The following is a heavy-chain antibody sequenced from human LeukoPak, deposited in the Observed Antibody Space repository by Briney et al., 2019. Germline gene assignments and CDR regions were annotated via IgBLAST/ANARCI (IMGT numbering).Heavy chain of an antibody. CDR1: GGSISSYY. V-gene: IGHV4-59*01. D-gene: IGHD1-26*01. CDR2: IYYSGST. Sequence: SETLSLTCTLSGGSISSYYWSWIRQPPGKGLEWIGYIYYSGSTNYNPSLKSRVTISVDTSKNQFSLKLSSVTAADTAVYYCARSVGSERDFDYWGQGTLVTVSS. CDR3: ARSVGSERDFDY. J-gene: IGHJ4*02.